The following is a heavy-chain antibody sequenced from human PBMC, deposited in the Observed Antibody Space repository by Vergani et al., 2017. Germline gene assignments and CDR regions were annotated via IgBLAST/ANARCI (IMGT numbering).Heavy chain of an antibody. CDR3: AAWDCGSCSVSGSHPMDV. J-gene: IGHJ6*04. CDR2: IIPMFGLG. V-gene: IGHV1-69*01. D-gene: IGHD2-15*01. CDR1: GGTFSTYA. Sequence: QVQLVQSGAEVKKPGSSMKVSCKASGGTFSTYAISWVRQAPGQGLEWMGGIIPMFGLGNYAQKFQGRLTITADEGTNTADMELTSRRSEDTAVYFCAAWDCGSCSVSGSHPMDVWGRGTTVTVSS.